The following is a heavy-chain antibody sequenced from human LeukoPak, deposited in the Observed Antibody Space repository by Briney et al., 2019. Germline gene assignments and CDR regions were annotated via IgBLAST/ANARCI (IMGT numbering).Heavy chain of an antibody. J-gene: IGHJ4*02. V-gene: IGHV3-33*01. CDR2: VWYDGRNK. CDR1: GFSFSSYG. Sequence: GGSLRLSCAASGFSFSSYGMHWVRQAPGKGLEWVAVVWYDGRNKYYADSVKGRFTISRDNSKNTLFLQMNSLRAEDTAVYYCAVGTVAVNVFDYWGQGTLVTVSS. D-gene: IGHD6-19*01. CDR3: AVGTVAVNVFDY.